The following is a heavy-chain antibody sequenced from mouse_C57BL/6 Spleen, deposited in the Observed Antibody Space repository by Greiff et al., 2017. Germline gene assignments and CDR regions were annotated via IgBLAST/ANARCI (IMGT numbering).Heavy chain of an antibody. CDR1: GFSLHTYP. J-gene: IGHJ4*01. V-gene: IGHV10-1*01. CDR2: IRSKSNNYAT. CDR3: VSQGGSGYYHYYAMDY. D-gene: IGHD3-2*02. Sequence: EVQPVGSGGGLVQPKGSFKPLCAASGFSLHTYPIHLVRPASGTGLEWGGWIRSKSNNYATDYADSMKDRFTISREDAESMLYLQMNNLKTEDTAMYYGVSQGGSGYYHYYAMDYWGQGTSVTVSS.